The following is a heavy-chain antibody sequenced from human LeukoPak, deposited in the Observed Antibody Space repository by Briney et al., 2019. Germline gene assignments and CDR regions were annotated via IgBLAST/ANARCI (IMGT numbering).Heavy chain of an antibody. Sequence: SETLSLTCTVSAGSTRSGSYYWGWIRQPPGKDLEWIGSVYYSGSTYYNPSLKSRVTMSVDTSKNQFSLNLTSVTAADTAIYYCANSIIAAEATRFFDYWGQGALVTVSS. D-gene: IGHD6-13*01. V-gene: IGHV4-39*07. CDR3: ANSIIAAEATRFFDY. CDR2: VYYSGST. J-gene: IGHJ4*02. CDR1: AGSTRSGSYY.